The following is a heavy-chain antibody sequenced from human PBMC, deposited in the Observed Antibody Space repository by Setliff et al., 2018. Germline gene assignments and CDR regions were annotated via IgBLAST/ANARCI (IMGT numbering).Heavy chain of an antibody. V-gene: IGHV3-48*01. D-gene: IGHD5-12*01. CDR2: IISNSPTL. CDR3: ARSLGIRDYSYFDL. J-gene: IGHJ2*01. CDR1: GFNFNLYN. Sequence: GGSLRLSCEASGFNFNLYNMNWVRQAPGKGLEWISYIISNSPTLYYADSVQGRFTISRDNARNSLFLQMSSLRAEDTAVYYCARSLGIRDYSYFDLWGRGTLVTVSS.